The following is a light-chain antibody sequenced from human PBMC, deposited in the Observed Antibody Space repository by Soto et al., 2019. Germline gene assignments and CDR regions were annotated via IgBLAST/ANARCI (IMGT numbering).Light chain of an antibody. Sequence: EIVLTQSPATLSLSPGERVTLSCRASQSVSGYLAWYQQKPGQAPRLLIYDASNRATGIPARFSGSGSGTEFTLTISSLEPEDFAVYYCQQRSDWPITLGQGTRLEIK. J-gene: IGKJ5*01. V-gene: IGKV3-11*01. CDR1: QSVSGY. CDR3: QQRSDWPIT. CDR2: DAS.